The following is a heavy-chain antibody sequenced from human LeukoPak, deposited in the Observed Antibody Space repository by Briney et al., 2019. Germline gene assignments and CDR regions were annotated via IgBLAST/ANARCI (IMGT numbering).Heavy chain of an antibody. CDR1: GGSISSGGYY. CDR3: ARSSWGHWFDP. Sequence: ASETLSLTCTVSGGSISSGGYYWSWIRQHPGKGLEWIGYIYYSGSTYYNPSLKSRVTISVDTSKNQFSLKLSSVTAADTAVYYCARSSWGHWFDPWGQGTLVTVSS. V-gene: IGHV4-31*03. D-gene: IGHD3-16*01. J-gene: IGHJ5*02. CDR2: IYYSGST.